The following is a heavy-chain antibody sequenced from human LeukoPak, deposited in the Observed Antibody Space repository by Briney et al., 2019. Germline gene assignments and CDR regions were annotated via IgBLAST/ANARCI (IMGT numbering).Heavy chain of an antibody. D-gene: IGHD6-13*01. Sequence: GGSLRLSCAASGLTVSSSYMSWVRQAPGKGLEWVSVIYSDGGTYYADSVKDRFTISRDNSKNTLYLQMNSLRAEDTALYYCARESSWSFDYWGQGTLVTVSS. CDR1: GLTVSSSY. CDR3: ARESSWSFDY. J-gene: IGHJ4*02. V-gene: IGHV3-66*01. CDR2: IYSDGGT.